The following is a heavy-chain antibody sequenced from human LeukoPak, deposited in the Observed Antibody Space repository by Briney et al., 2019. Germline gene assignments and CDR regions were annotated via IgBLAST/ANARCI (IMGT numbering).Heavy chain of an antibody. V-gene: IGHV4-59*01. J-gene: IGHJ1*01. Sequence: SETLSLTCTVSGGSISSYYWSWIRQPPGKGLEWIGYIYYSGYTNYNPSLKSRVTISVDTSKNQFSLRLSSVTAADTAVYYCARGENDYVWGYNADDAEYFQHWGQGTLVTVSS. CDR1: GGSISSYY. D-gene: IGHD3-16*01. CDR3: ARGENDYVWGYNADDAEYFQH. CDR2: IYYSGYT.